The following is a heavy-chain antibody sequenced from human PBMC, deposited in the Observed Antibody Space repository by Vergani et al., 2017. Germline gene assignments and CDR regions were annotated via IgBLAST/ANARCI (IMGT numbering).Heavy chain of an antibody. V-gene: IGHV3-66*01. CDR2: IYSGGST. D-gene: IGHD3-10*01. J-gene: IGHJ4*02. Sequence: EVQLLESGGGLVQPGGSLRLSCAASGFTFSSYAMSWVRQAPGKGLEWVSVIYSGGSTYYADSVKGRFTISRDNSKNTLYLQMNSLRAEDTAVYYCARDPGVRGVIGVVDYWGQGTLVTVSS. CDR3: ARDPGVRGVIGVVDY. CDR1: GFTFSSYA.